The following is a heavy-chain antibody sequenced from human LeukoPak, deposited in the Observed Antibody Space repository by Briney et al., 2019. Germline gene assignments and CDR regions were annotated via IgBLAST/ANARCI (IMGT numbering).Heavy chain of an antibody. CDR2: IRYDGSNK. CDR3: AKDLGSSNDY. V-gene: IGHV3-30*02. D-gene: IGHD6-13*01. J-gene: IGHJ4*02. CDR1: GFTFSSYG. Sequence: GGSLRLSCAASGFTFSSYGMHWVRQAPGKGLEWVAFIRYDGSNKYYADSVKGRFTISRDNSKNTLYLQMNSLRAEDTAVYCCAKDLGSSNDYWGQGTLVTVSS.